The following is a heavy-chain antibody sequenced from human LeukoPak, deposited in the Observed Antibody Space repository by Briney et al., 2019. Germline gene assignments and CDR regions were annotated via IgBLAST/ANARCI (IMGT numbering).Heavy chain of an antibody. CDR3: ASVSRIPVTDSIYKCGLDV. CDR2: ISGSWVTI. CDR1: GFTFSDYY. D-gene: IGHD2-21*02. Sequence: PGGSLRLSCAASGFTFSDYYMTWILQAPGKGLEWISYISGSWVTIYSADSVKGRFTISRDNSKDSVFLQMSSLKVEDTAVYYCASVSRIPVTDSIYKCGLDVWGQGTTVSVSS. J-gene: IGHJ6*02. V-gene: IGHV3-11*01.